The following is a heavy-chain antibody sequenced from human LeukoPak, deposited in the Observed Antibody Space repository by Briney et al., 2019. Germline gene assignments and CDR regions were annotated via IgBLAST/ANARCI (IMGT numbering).Heavy chain of an antibody. CDR3: ARGVFPFIVVVTAINWFDP. D-gene: IGHD2-21*02. CDR1: GDSIIRSRYY. V-gene: IGHV4-39*07. CDR2: INHSGST. Sequence: SETLSLTCTVSGDSIIRSRYYWSWIRQPPGKGLEWIGEINHSGSTNYNPSLKSRVTISVDTSKNQFSLKLSSVTAADTAVYYCARGVFPFIVVVTAINWFDPWGQGTLVTVSS. J-gene: IGHJ5*02.